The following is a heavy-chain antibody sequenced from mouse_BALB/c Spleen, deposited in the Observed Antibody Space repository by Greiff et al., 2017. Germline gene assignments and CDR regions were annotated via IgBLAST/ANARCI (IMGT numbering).Heavy chain of an antibody. D-gene: IGHD2-2*01. V-gene: IGHV6-6*02. CDR3: TGYDAWFAY. J-gene: IGHJ3*01. CDR1: GFTFSNYW. Sequence: EVKLVESGGGLVQPGGSMKLSCVASGFTFSNYWMNWVRQSPEQGLEWVAEISLKSNNYATHYAESVKGRFTISRDNSTSSVYLQMNNLRAEDTGIYYCTGYDAWFAYWGQGTLVTVSA. CDR2: ISLKSNNYAT.